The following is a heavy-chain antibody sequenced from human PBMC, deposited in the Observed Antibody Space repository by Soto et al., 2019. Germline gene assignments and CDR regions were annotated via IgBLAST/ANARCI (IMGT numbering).Heavy chain of an antibody. J-gene: IGHJ4*02. CDR2: IKQDGSEK. D-gene: IGHD3-22*01. CDR1: GXTFSSYY. Sequence: LRLSFAASGXTFSSYYMSWVRQAPEKGLEWVANIKQDGSEKYYVDSVKGRFTISRDNAKNSLYVQMNSLRAEDTAVYYCARGWPYYLDSSGRYFDYWGQGILVTVS. V-gene: IGHV3-7*01. CDR3: ARGWPYYLDSSGRYFDY.